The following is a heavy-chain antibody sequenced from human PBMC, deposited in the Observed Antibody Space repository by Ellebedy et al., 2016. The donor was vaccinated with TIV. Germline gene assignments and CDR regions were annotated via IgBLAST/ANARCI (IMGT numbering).Heavy chain of an antibody. V-gene: IGHV3-30*03. J-gene: IGHJ6*02. Sequence: GESLKISCAASGFTFSSYGMHWVRQAPGKGLEWVAVISYDGSNKYYADSVKGRFTISRDNSKNTLYLQMNRLRSDDTAVYYCARAVTMVRGVYYYYYGMDVWGQGTTVTVSS. CDR1: GFTFSSYG. CDR2: ISYDGSNK. D-gene: IGHD3-10*01. CDR3: ARAVTMVRGVYYYYYGMDV.